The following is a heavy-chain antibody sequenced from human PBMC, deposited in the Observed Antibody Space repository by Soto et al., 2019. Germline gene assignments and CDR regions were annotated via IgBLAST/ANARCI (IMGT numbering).Heavy chain of an antibody. CDR1: GFTFSSYA. V-gene: IGHV3-64*01. CDR2: ITSNGGNT. CDR3: ERRIPFGYGMDV. J-gene: IGHJ6*02. D-gene: IGHD2-21*01. Sequence: GGSLRLSCAASGFTFSSYAMHWVRQAPGKGLEYVSAITSNGGNTDYASSVKGRFTISRDNSKNTLYLQMGSLRAEDMSVYYCERRIPFGYGMDVWGQGTTVTVSS.